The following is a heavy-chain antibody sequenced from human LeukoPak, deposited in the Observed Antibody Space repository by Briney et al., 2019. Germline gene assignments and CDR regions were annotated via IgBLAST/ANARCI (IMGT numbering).Heavy chain of an antibody. Sequence: GASVKVSCKASGYTFTSYYMHWVRQAPGQGLEWMGIINPSGGSTSYAQKFQGRVTMTRDTSTSTVYMELSSLRAEDTAVYYCARSYSLAGIYFDYWGQGTLVTVSP. V-gene: IGHV1-46*01. D-gene: IGHD6-13*01. J-gene: IGHJ4*02. CDR3: ARSYSLAGIYFDY. CDR2: INPSGGST. CDR1: GYTFTSYY.